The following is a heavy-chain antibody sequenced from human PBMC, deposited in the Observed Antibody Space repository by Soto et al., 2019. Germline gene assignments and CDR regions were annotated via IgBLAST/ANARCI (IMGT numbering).Heavy chain of an antibody. CDR1: GFAFSTYS. V-gene: IGHV3-48*01. Sequence: GGSLRLSCAASGFAFSTYSMNWVRQAPGKGLQWVSYISSSGSTIYYADSVKGRFIISKDNAQNSLYLQMNSLRAEDTAVYYCARQETSYAYFDFWGQGTLVTVSS. J-gene: IGHJ4*02. CDR3: ARQETSYAYFDF. D-gene: IGHD1-26*01. CDR2: ISSSGSTI.